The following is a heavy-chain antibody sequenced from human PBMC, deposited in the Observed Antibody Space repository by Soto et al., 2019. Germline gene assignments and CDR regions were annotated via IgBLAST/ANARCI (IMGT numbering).Heavy chain of an antibody. D-gene: IGHD3-9*01. V-gene: IGHV4-39*01. J-gene: IGHJ6*02. CDR3: ARHHQLSRPTYYDILTASSGGMDV. CDR1: GGSISSSSYY. CDR2: IYYSGST. Sequence: SETLPLTCTVSGGSISSSSYYWGWIRQPPGKGLEWIGSIYYSGSTYYNPSLKSRVTISVDTSKNHFSLKLSSVTAADTAVYYCARHHQLSRPTYYDILTASSGGMDVWCQGTTVT.